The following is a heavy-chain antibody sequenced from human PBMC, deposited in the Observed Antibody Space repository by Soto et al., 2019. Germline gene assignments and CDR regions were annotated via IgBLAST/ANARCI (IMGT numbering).Heavy chain of an antibody. CDR1: GFSLTTSGVG. D-gene: IGHD6-19*01. J-gene: IGHJ4*02. CDR2: IYGDDDK. CDR3: AHRHSSATFDY. Sequence: TLKESGPTLVKPTQTLTLTCTFSGFSLTTSGVGVGWIRQPPGKALEWLALIYGDDDKRYSPSLKSILTITKDTSKNQVVLTMTNVDPVDTATYYCAHRHSSATFDYWGQGTLVTVSP. V-gene: IGHV2-5*02.